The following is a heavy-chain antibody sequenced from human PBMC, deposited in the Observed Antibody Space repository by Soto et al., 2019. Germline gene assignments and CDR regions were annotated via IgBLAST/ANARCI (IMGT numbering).Heavy chain of an antibody. J-gene: IGHJ4*02. CDR1: GLSFSSYG. CDR3: ARDQTDSGGYSEY. CDR2: IWNDGSNE. V-gene: IGHV3-33*01. D-gene: IGHD3-22*01. Sequence: GGSLRLSCKASGLSFSSYGMHWIRQAPGKGLEWLAIIWNDGSNEYYADSVKGRFTISRDNSKNTLYLQLNNLRAEDTAVYFCARDQTDSGGYSEYWGQGTRVTVSS.